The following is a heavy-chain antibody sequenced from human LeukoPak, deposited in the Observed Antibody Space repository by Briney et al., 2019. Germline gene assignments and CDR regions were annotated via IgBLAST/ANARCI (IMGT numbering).Heavy chain of an antibody. CDR3: ARDRYFDYFRHAFDI. J-gene: IGHJ3*02. D-gene: IGHD3-9*01. CDR2: INPNSGAT. CDR1: GYSFTSYW. V-gene: IGHV1-2*02. Sequence: GESLKISCKGSGYSFTSYWIGWVRQAPGQGPEWMGWINPNSGATNYAQKFQGRVTMTRDTSMSTAYMELSRLTSDDTAVYFCARDRYFDYFRHAFDIWGQGTMVTISS.